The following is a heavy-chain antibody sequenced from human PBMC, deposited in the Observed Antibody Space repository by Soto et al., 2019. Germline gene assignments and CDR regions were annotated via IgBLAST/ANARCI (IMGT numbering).Heavy chain of an antibody. V-gene: IGHV3-23*04. D-gene: IGHD6-13*01. CDR3: AKEGGPWQQPEYFHH. CDR2: ISGSGQST. CDR1: GFTFFNNG. J-gene: IGHJ1*01. Sequence: EVQLVESGGGLVQPGGSLRLSCAASGFTFFNNGMAWVRQAPGKGLEWVSAISGSGQSTFYANSVKGRFIISRDNSRDTVYLQMNSLRGEDMAIYFCAKEGGPWQQPEYFHHWGRGTLVAVSS.